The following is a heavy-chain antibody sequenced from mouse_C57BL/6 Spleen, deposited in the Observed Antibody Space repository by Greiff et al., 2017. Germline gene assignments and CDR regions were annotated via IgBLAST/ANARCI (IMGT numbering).Heavy chain of an antibody. CDR3: ATLYDYDSWFAY. CDR2: ISYDGSN. J-gene: IGHJ3*01. CDR1: GYSITSGYY. Sequence: EVQRVESGPGLVKPSQSLSLTCSVTGYSITSGYYWNWIRQFPGNKLEWMGYISYDGSNNYNPSLKNRISITRDTSKNQFFLKLNSVTTEDTATYYCATLYDYDSWFAYWGQGTLVTVSA. V-gene: IGHV3-6*01. D-gene: IGHD2-4*01.